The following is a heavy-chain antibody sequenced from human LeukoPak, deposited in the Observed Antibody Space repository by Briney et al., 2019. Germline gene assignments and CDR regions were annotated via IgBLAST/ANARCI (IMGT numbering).Heavy chain of an antibody. CDR1: GGSISSYY. V-gene: IGHV4-4*07. Sequence: SETLSLTCTVSGGSISSYYWSWIRQPAGKGLKWIGRIYTSGSTNYNPSLKSRVTMSVDTSKNQFSLQLNSVTPEDTAVYYCARERTASSSLGEPHQFDYWGQGTLVTVSS. D-gene: IGHD6-13*01. CDR3: ARERTASSSLGEPHQFDY. CDR2: IYTSGST. J-gene: IGHJ4*02.